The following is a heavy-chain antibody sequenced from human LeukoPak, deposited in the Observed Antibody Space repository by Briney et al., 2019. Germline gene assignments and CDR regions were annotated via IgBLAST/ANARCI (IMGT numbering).Heavy chain of an antibody. CDR3: AREGGYYYGYPLDY. Sequence: PGGSLRLSCAASGFTFSSYSMNWVRQAPGKGLQWVSYISSSSSTIYYADSVKGRFTISRDNAKNSLYLQMNSLRAGDTGVYYCAREGGYYYGYPLDYWGQGTLVTVSS. D-gene: IGHD3-10*01. J-gene: IGHJ4*02. CDR2: ISSSSSTI. V-gene: IGHV3-48*01. CDR1: GFTFSSYS.